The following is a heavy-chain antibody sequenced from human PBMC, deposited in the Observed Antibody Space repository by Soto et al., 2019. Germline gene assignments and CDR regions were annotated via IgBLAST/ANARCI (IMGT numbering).Heavy chain of an antibody. J-gene: IGHJ4*02. D-gene: IGHD3-3*01. CDR2: ISYDGSNK. V-gene: IGHV3-30-3*01. CDR3: ARGVAPSYGFLGY. Sequence: GGSLRLSCAASGFTFSSYAMHWVRQAPGKGLEWVAVISYDGSNKYYADSVKGRFTISRDNSKNTLDLQMNSLRAEDTSLFYGARGVAPSYGFLGYWGKGTLDTVSS. CDR1: GFTFSSYA.